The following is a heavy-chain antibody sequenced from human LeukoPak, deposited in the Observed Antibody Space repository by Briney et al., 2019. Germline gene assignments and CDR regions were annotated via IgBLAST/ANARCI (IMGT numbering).Heavy chain of an antibody. Sequence: GGSLRLSCAASGFTFSSYGMHWVRQAPGKGLEWVAFIRYDGSNKYYADSVKGRFTISGDNSKNTLYLQMNSLRAEDTAVYYCAKTTSSRGAFYYYYYMDVWGKGTTVTISS. D-gene: IGHD4-11*01. J-gene: IGHJ6*03. CDR2: IRYDGSNK. CDR3: AKTTSSRGAFYYYYYMDV. CDR1: GFTFSSYG. V-gene: IGHV3-30*02.